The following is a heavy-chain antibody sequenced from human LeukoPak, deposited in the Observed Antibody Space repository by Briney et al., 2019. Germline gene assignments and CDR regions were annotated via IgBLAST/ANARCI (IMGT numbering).Heavy chain of an antibody. D-gene: IGHD2-21*02. CDR2: ISGNGIST. V-gene: IGHV3-23*01. Sequence: GGSLRLSCAASGLTFSSYAMSWVRQAPGKGPEWVSAISGNGISTSYADAVKGRFTISRDNSKNTLSLQMNSLRAEDTAVYYCANAGGDSRPHDFWGQGTLVTLSS. CDR1: GLTFSSYA. J-gene: IGHJ4*02. CDR3: ANAGGDSRPHDF.